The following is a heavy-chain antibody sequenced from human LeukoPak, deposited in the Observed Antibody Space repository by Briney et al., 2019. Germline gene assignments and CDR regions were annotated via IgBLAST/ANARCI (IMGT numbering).Heavy chain of an antibody. CDR1: GYTFTGYY. CDR3: ARAMTTVVTTFGY. Sequence: ASVKVSCKASGYTFTGYYMHWVRQAPGQGLEWMGWINPNSGGTNYAQKFQGRVTMTRDTSISTAYMELSRLRSDDTAVYYCARAMTTVVTTFGYWGQGTLVTVSS. CDR2: INPNSGGT. J-gene: IGHJ4*02. D-gene: IGHD4-23*01. V-gene: IGHV1-2*02.